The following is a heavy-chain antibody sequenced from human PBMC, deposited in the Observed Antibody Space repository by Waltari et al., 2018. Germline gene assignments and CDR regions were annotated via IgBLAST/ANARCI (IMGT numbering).Heavy chain of an antibody. CDR2: IDYSGST. Sequence: QVQLQESGPGLVKPSQTLSLTCSVSGGSIHSGYYYWTWIRQNPGNGLEWIGYIDYSGSTYYNPSLTSRVTISAHTAKNQFSLSLTSVTAADAAVYYCARGVDTSITFDHWGQGTLVTVSS. CDR1: GGSIHSGYYY. J-gene: IGHJ4*02. V-gene: IGHV4-31*03. CDR3: ARGVDTSITFDH. D-gene: IGHD5-18*01.